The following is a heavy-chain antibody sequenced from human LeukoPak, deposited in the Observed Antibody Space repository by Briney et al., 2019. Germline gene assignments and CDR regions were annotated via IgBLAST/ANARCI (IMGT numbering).Heavy chain of an antibody. J-gene: IGHJ6*03. V-gene: IGHV3-21*04. CDR1: GFPFSDYY. CDR2: ISSSSTYI. D-gene: IGHD3-16*01. CDR3: ARPPRGGPHLVYNSYKMEV. Sequence: GALRLSCAASGFPFSDYYMNWVRQAPGKGLEWVSAISSSSTYIYYADSVKGRFTISRDNAKNSLYLQMNSLRAEDTAVYYCARPPRGGPHLVYNSYKMEVGGKGTT.